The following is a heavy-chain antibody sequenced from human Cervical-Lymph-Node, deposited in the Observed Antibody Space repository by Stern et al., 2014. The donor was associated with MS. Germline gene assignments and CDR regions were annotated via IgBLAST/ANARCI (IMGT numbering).Heavy chain of an antibody. D-gene: IGHD1-1*01. Sequence: EVQLVQSGGGLIQPGGSLRLSCAASGFTVSSTYMSWVRQAPRQGLECVQVIYRGDRPYAADSVKGRSTISGDNSKNSLYLQMNSLRAEDTAVYCGASGNGDYFDYWGQGTLVTASS. CDR3: ASGNGDYFDY. J-gene: IGHJ4*02. CDR2: IYRGDRP. V-gene: IGHV3-53*01. CDR1: GFTVSSTY.